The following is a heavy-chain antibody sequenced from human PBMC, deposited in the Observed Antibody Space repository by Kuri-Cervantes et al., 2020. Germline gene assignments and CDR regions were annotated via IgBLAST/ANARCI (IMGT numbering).Heavy chain of an antibody. CDR1: GDSISRSSYY. Sequence: SETLSLTCTVSGDSISRSSYYWGWIRQPPGKGLEWIGSIYYTGSTSYNPSLKSRVTISVDTSKNQFSLKLSSVTAADTAVYYCARGRRRGSGSYYPHNWFDPWGQGTLVTVSS. CDR2: IYYTGST. D-gene: IGHD3-10*01. CDR3: ARGRRRGSGSYYPHNWFDP. V-gene: IGHV4-39*01. J-gene: IGHJ5*02.